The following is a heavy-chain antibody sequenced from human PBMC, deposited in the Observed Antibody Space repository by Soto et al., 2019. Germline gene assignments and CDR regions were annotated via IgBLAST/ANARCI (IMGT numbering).Heavy chain of an antibody. J-gene: IGHJ4*02. V-gene: IGHV4-39*01. CDR2: FYYSGSS. CDR3: ARTRVLGSCSSASRHVTDFDY. Sequence: SETLSLTCTVSSGSISSGSHYWGWIRQPPGKGLEWIGSFYYSGSSYYNPSLKSRVTISVDTSKNQFSLKLSSVTAADTAVYYCARTRVLGSCSSASRHVTDFDYWGQGTLVTVSS. D-gene: IGHD2-2*01. CDR1: SGSISSGSHY.